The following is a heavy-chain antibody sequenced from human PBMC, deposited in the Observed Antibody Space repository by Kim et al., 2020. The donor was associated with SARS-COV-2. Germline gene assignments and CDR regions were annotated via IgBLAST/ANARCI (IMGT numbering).Heavy chain of an antibody. Sequence: FHTDSGKGRFAISRDNSKNPLYLQMNSLRAEDTARYYCAKTSDGDSLHYWGQGTLVTVSS. CDR3: AKTSDGDSLHY. J-gene: IGHJ4*02. D-gene: IGHD4-4*01. V-gene: IGHV3-23*01.